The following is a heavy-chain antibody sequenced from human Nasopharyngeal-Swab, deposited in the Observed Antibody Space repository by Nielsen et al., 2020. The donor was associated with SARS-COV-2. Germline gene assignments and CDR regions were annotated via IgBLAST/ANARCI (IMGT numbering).Heavy chain of an antibody. D-gene: IGHD5-18*01. CDR2: ISYSGGT. CDR3: ARGDTVLNMDS. CDR1: GGSMTSYF. J-gene: IGHJ5*01. Sequence: GSLRLSCTASGGSMTSYFWSWIRQPPGKGLEWIGDISYSGGTNYNPSLKSRVTISVDTSKKQFSLNLSSVTAADTAVYYCARGDTVLNMDSWGQGTLVTVSS. V-gene: IGHV4-59*01.